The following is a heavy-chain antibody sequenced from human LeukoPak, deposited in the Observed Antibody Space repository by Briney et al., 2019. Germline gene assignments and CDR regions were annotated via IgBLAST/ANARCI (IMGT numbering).Heavy chain of an antibody. V-gene: IGHV4-39*01. CDR2: IYYSGST. J-gene: IGHJ4*02. D-gene: IGHD1-1*01. CDR3: ATPWATAAAAGGY. Sequence: SETLSLTCTVSGGSISSSSYYWGWIRQPPGKGLEWIGSIYYSGSTYYNPSLKSRVTISVDTSKNQFSLKLSSVTAADTAIYYCATPWATAAAAGGYWGQGILVTVSS. CDR1: GGSISSSSYY.